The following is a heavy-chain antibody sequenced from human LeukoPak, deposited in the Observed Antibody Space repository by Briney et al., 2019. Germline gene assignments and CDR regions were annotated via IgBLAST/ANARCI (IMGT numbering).Heavy chain of an antibody. CDR2: IYPGDSET. J-gene: IGHJ5*02. D-gene: IGHD6-25*01. CDR1: GSNFASDW. Sequence: GESLKISCQGSGSNFASDWIGWVRQLPGKGLEWMGIIYPGDSETRYSPSFQGQVTISADKSISTAYLQWSTLKASDTAMYYCARCSANWFDPWGQGTLVTVSS. V-gene: IGHV5-51*01. CDR3: ARCSANWFDP.